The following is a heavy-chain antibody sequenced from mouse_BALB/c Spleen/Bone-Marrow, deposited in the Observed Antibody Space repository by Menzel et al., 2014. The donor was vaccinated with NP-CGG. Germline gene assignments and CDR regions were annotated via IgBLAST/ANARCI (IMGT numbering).Heavy chain of an antibody. Sequence: VHVKQSGPSLVKPSQTLSLTCSVTGDSINSGYWNWIRKFPGNKLEYMGYISYSGSTYYNPSLKSRISIARDTSKNQYYLQLNSVTTEDTATYYCARYDGYSFDYWGQGTTLTVSS. V-gene: IGHV3-8*02. CDR2: ISYSGST. J-gene: IGHJ2*01. CDR1: GDSINSGY. CDR3: ARYDGYSFDY. D-gene: IGHD2-3*01.